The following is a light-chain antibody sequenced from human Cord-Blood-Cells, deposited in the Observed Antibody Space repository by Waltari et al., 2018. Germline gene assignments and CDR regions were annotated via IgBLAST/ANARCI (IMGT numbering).Light chain of an antibody. Sequence: QSALTQPASVSGSPGQSITISCTGTSSYVGGYNYVSWYQQHPGKAPKRMIYDVSNRPSGVSSRFSGSKSGNTASLTISGLQAEDEADYYCSSYTSSSTVVFGGGTKLTVL. CDR1: SSYVGGYNY. CDR3: SSYTSSSTVV. CDR2: DVS. J-gene: IGLJ2*01. V-gene: IGLV2-14*01.